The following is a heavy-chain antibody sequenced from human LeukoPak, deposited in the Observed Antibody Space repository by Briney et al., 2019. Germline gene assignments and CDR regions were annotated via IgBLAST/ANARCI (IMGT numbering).Heavy chain of an antibody. D-gene: IGHD1-26*01. CDR3: ARDTSEGATIDY. Sequence: SQTLSLTCTVSGGSISIGSYYWSWIRQPAGKGLEWIGRIYTSGSTNYNPSLKSRVTISVDTPKNQFSLKLSSVTAADTAVYYCARDTSEGATIDYWGQGTLVTVSS. J-gene: IGHJ4*02. CDR1: GGSISIGSYY. V-gene: IGHV4-61*02. CDR2: IYTSGST.